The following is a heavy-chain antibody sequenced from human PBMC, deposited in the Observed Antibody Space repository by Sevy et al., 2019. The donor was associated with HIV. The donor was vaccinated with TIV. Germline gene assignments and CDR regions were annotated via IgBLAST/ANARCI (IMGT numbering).Heavy chain of an antibody. CDR1: EFTFSSFA. J-gene: IGHJ5*01. CDR2: ISYDGGNE. CDR3: GRPPWLHSTLGLVES. V-gene: IGHV3-30-3*01. Sequence: GGSLRLSCAASEFTFSSFAMNWVRQAPGKGLEWVAIISYDGGNEYYGDSVKGRFSISRDNSKNTLYLQMHSLRAEDTAVYYCGRPPWLHSTLGLVESWGQGTLVTVSS. D-gene: IGHD5-12*01.